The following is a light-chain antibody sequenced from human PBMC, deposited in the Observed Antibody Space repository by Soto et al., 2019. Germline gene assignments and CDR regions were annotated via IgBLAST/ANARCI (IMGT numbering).Light chain of an antibody. CDR3: LQDYNYPWT. Sequence: AIQMTQSPSSLSASVGDRVTITCRASQGIRTDLGWYQQKPGKAPKLLIYAASSLQSGVPSRFSGSGSGSDFTLTISSLQPADFATYYCLQDYNYPWTFGQGTKVEIK. CDR2: AAS. CDR1: QGIRTD. J-gene: IGKJ1*01. V-gene: IGKV1-6*01.